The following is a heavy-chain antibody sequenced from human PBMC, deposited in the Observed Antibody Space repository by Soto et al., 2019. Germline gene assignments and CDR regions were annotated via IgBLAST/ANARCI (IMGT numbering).Heavy chain of an antibody. J-gene: IGHJ6*02. CDR1: EVTVSDHC. D-gene: IGHD3-22*01. CDR2: IYSGGST. V-gene: IGHV3-53*01. Sequence: GGSLRLSCAAFEVTVSDHCVSWVSKAPGKGLERGSVIYSGGSTYYADSVKGRFTISRDNSKNTLYLQMNSLRAEDTAVHYCARDQWYYDSSGYYETYYYYGMDVWGQGTTVTVSS. CDR3: ARDQWYYDSSGYYETYYYYGMDV.